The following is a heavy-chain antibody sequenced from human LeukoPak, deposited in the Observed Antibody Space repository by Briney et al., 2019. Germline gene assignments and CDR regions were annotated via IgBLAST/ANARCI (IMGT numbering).Heavy chain of an antibody. Sequence: GGSLRLSCAASGFTFSSYSMNWVRQAPGKGLEWVSSISSTSSYIYFADSVKGRFTISRDNAKNSLYLQMNSLRAEDTAVYHCATGRSCTTCYLPDYWGQGTLVTVSS. J-gene: IGHJ4*02. V-gene: IGHV3-21*01. D-gene: IGHD2-2*01. CDR1: GFTFSSYS. CDR3: ATGRSCTTCYLPDY. CDR2: ISSTSSYI.